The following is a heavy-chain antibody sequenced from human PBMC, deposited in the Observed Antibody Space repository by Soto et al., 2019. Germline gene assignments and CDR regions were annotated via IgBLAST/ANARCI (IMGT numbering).Heavy chain of an antibody. Sequence: QVQLVQSGAEVKKPGSSVKVSCKASGGTFSSYTISWVRQAPGQGLEWMGRIIPILGIATYAQKFQGRVTLTADKSTSTAYMELSSLRSEDTAVYYCAREEGEIVSGMDVWGQGTTVTVSS. J-gene: IGHJ6*02. CDR3: AREEGEIVSGMDV. CDR1: GGTFSSYT. D-gene: IGHD3-16*01. CDR2: IIPILGIA. V-gene: IGHV1-69*08.